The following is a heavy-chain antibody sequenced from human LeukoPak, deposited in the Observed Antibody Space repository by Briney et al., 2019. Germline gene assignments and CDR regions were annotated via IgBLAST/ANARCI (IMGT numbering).Heavy chain of an antibody. CDR2: INHSGST. Sequence: SETLSLTCTVSGYSISSGYYWGWIRQPPGKGLEWIGEINHSGSTNYNPSLKSRVTISVDTSKNQFSLKLSSVTAADTAVYYCARGGLRFLEWLFLFYWGQGTLVTVSS. CDR1: GYSISSGYY. J-gene: IGHJ4*02. V-gene: IGHV4-38-2*02. D-gene: IGHD3-3*01. CDR3: ARGGLRFLEWLFLFY.